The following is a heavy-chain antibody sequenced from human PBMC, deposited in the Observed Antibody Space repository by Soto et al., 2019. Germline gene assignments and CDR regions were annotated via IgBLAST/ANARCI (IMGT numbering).Heavy chain of an antibody. CDR2: IYSGGGT. J-gene: IGHJ6*03. Sequence: EVQLVESGGGLVQPGGSLRLSCAASGFTVSSNYMSWVRQAPGKGLEWVSVIYSGGGTYYADSVKGRFTISRDNSKNTLYLQMNSLRAEDTAVYYCAREEWQLVPLRGPHYYMDVWGKGTTVTVSS. CDR3: AREEWQLVPLRGPHYYMDV. D-gene: IGHD6-6*01. V-gene: IGHV3-66*01. CDR1: GFTVSSNY.